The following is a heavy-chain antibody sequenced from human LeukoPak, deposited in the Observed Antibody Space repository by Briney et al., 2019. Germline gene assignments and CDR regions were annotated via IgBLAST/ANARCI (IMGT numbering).Heavy chain of an antibody. CDR2: INPNSGGT. V-gene: IGHV1-2*02. Sequence: ASVKVSCKASGYTFTGYYTHWVRQAPGQGLEWMGWINPNSGGTNYAQKFQGRVTMTRDTSISTAYMELSRLRSDDTAVYYCAREGKPYYDSWSGPPNYNWFDPWGQGTPVTVSS. J-gene: IGHJ5*02. CDR1: GYTFTGYY. CDR3: AREGKPYYDSWSGPPNYNWFDP. D-gene: IGHD3-3*01.